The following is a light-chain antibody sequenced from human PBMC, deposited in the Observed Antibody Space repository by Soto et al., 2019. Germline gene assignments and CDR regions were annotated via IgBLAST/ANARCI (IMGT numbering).Light chain of an antibody. Sequence: DIQMTQSPSSVSASVGYRVTITCRSSQAISSYLAWYQQKPGKPPKLLIYAASSLQSGVPSRFSGSGSGTDFTLTISSLQPEDFATYYCQQSYSTPRSTFGQGTRLEIK. CDR2: AAS. V-gene: IGKV1-39*01. CDR3: QQSYSTPRST. J-gene: IGKJ5*01. CDR1: QAISSY.